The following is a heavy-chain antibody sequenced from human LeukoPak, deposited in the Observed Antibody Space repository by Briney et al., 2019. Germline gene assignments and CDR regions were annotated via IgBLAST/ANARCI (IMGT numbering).Heavy chain of an antibody. V-gene: IGHV5-51*01. Sequence: PGESLKISCKGSGYSFTSYWIGWVRQMPGKGLGWMGIIYPGDSDTRYSPSFQGQVTISADKSISTAYLQWSSLKASDTAVYYCARGIDGSSWPFSMGDYFDYWGQGTLVTVSS. D-gene: IGHD6-13*01. J-gene: IGHJ4*02. CDR3: ARGIDGSSWPFSMGDYFDY. CDR1: GYSFTSYW. CDR2: IYPGDSDT.